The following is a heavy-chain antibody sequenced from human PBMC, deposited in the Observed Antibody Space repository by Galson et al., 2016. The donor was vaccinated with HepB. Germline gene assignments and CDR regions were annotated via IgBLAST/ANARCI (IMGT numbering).Heavy chain of an antibody. V-gene: IGHV3-23*01. CDR1: GFTFSSYA. D-gene: IGHD1-20*01. J-gene: IGHJ6*03. CDR2: ISGSHGAT. CDR3: AKGTDNWNQYYMDV. Sequence: SLRLSCAASGFTFSSYAMNWVRQAPGKGLEWVSGISGSHGATYYADTLKGRFTISRDNSKKTLYLQMNSLRAEDTAVHYCAKGTDNWNQYYMDVWGKGTTVTVSS.